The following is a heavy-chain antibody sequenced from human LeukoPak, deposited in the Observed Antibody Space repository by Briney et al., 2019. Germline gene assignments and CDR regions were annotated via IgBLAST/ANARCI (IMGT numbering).Heavy chain of an antibody. V-gene: IGHV4-59*01. Sequence: PSETLSLTCTVSGDSINSYYRSWIRQPPGKGLEWIGCIYYSGSTNYNPSLKSRVTISVDTSKNQFSLKLTSVTAADTAVYYCARGRYGYKSYWGQGTLVTVSS. CDR2: IYYSGST. CDR1: GDSINSYY. J-gene: IGHJ4*02. CDR3: ARGRYGYKSY. D-gene: IGHD5-24*01.